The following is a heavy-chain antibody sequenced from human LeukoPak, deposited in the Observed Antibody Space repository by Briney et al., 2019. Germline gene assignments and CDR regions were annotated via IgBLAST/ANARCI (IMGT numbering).Heavy chain of an antibody. J-gene: IGHJ4*02. CDR1: GASMSTRY. D-gene: IGHD5-18*01. Sequence: PSGTLSLTCTVSGASMSTRYWSWLRQPPGKGLEWIGYLLDSWRTKDNPSLQSRVTLSADTSKNQFSLRLTSVTAADTAVYYCATIRRGSIYGYFDFWGQGILVTVSS. V-gene: IGHV4-59*11. CDR2: LLDSWRT. CDR3: ATIRRGSIYGYFDF.